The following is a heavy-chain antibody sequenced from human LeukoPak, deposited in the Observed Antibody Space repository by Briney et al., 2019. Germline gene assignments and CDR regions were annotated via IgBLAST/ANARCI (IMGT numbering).Heavy chain of an antibody. CDR1: GFTFSSYS. D-gene: IGHD6-19*01. CDR2: ISSSSSYI. Sequence: PGGSLRLSCAASGFTFSSYSMNWVRQAPGKGLEWVSSISSSSSYIYYADSVKGRFTISRDNAKNSLYLQMNSLRAEDTAVYYCAQIGVAVAGSYWGQGTLVTVSS. V-gene: IGHV3-21*01. J-gene: IGHJ4*02. CDR3: AQIGVAVAGSY.